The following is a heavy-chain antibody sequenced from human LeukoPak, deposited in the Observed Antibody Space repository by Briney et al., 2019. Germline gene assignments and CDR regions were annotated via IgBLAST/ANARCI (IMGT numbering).Heavy chain of an antibody. CDR3: ATDIRITMVRGVTI. CDR2: MNPNSGNT. Sequence: ASVKVSCKASGYTFTSYDINWVRQATGQGLEWMGWMNPNSGNTGYAQKFQGRVTMTEDTSTDTAYMELSSLRSEDTAVYYCATDIRITMVRGVTIWGQGTLVTVSS. V-gene: IGHV1-8*01. CDR1: GYTFTSYD. J-gene: IGHJ4*02. D-gene: IGHD3-10*01.